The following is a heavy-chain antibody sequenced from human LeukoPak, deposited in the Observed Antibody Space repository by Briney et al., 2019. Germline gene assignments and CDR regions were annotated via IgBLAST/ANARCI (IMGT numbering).Heavy chain of an antibody. CDR3: ARRGYNILTGYLDY. CDR2: IYYSGNT. V-gene: IGHV4-31*01. D-gene: IGHD3-9*01. Sequence: SQTLSLTCTVSGRPISSGGYYWSWIRQHPGKGLEWIGYIYYSGNTHYNPSLKSQVTISVDTPQNQFSLKLSSVTTADTAVYYCARRGYNILTGYLDYWGQGTLVTVSS. J-gene: IGHJ4*02. CDR1: GRPISSGGYY.